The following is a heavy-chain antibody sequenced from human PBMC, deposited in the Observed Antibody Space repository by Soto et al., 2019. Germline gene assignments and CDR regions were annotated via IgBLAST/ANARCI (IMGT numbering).Heavy chain of an antibody. V-gene: IGHV4-59*01. J-gene: IGHJ4*02. Sequence: SETLSLSCTVSGGSISSYYWSWIRQPPGKGLEWIGYIYYSGSTNYNPSLKSRVTISVDTSKNQFSLKLSSVTAADTAVYYCARGLRIQLWLHHFDYWGQGTLVTVS. CDR1: GGSISSYY. CDR3: ARGLRIQLWLHHFDY. D-gene: IGHD5-18*01. CDR2: IYYSGST.